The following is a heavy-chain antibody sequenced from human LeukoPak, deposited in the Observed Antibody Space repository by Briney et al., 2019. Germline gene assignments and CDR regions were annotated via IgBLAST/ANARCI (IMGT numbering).Heavy chain of an antibody. CDR2: IYSSGST. CDR1: GGSISSYY. CDR3: ARSRCASCSHEY. Sequence: SETLSLTCTVSGGSISSYYWSWLPQPAGKGLEWIGRIYSSGSTNHNPSLKSRVTMSVDTSKNQFSLNLSSVTAADTAVYYCARSRCASCSHEYWGQGTLVTVSS. D-gene: IGHD2-2*01. J-gene: IGHJ4*02. V-gene: IGHV4-4*07.